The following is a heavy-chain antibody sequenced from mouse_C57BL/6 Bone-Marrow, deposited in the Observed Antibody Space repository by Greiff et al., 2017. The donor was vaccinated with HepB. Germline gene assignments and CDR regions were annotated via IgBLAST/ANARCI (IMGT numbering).Heavy chain of an antibody. CDR1: GYTFTSYW. Sequence: VQLQQPGAELVKPGASVKLSCKASGYTFTSYWMHWVKQRPGQGLEWIGMIHPNSGSTNYNEKFKSKATLTVDKSSSTAYMQLSSLTSEDSAVYYCARPDSSGYEYYAMDYWGKGTSVTVSS. D-gene: IGHD3-2*02. J-gene: IGHJ4*01. CDR2: IHPNSGST. V-gene: IGHV1-64*01. CDR3: ARPDSSGYEYYAMDY.